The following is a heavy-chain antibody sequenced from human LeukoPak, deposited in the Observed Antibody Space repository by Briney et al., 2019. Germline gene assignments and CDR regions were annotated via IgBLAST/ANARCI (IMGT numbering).Heavy chain of an antibody. Sequence: PSETLSLTCTVSGGSISSSSYYWGWIRQPPGKGLERIGSIYYSGSTYYNPSLKSRVTISVDTSKNQFSLKLSSVTAADTAVYYCARLHYDYGGNPGPNAFDIWGQGTMVTVSS. D-gene: IGHD4-23*01. CDR3: ARLHYDYGGNPGPNAFDI. CDR1: GGSISSSSYY. V-gene: IGHV4-39*01. J-gene: IGHJ3*02. CDR2: IYYSGST.